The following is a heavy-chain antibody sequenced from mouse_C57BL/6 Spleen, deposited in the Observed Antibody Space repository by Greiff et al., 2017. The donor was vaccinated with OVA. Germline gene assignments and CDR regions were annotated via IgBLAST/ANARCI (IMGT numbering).Heavy chain of an antibody. CDR1: GFTFSSYG. CDR3: ARHNGFWYFDV. CDR2: ISSGGSYT. J-gene: IGHJ1*03. Sequence: EVQRVESWGDLVKPGGSLKLSCAASGFTFSSYGMSWVRQTPDKRLEWVATISSGGSYTYYPDSVKGRFTISRDNAKNTLYLQMSSLKSEDTAMYYCARHNGFWYFDVWGTGTTVTVSS. V-gene: IGHV5-6*01.